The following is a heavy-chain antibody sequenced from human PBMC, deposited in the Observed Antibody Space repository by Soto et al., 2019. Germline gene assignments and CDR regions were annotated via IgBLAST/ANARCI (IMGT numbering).Heavy chain of an antibody. D-gene: IGHD4-4*01. CDR2: ISYNGIT. V-gene: IGHV4-31*03. CDR1: GGSINSGGYY. CDR3: ARAWYGGDYSLDF. J-gene: IGHJ4*02. Sequence: QVQLQESGPGLVKPSQSLSLTCTVSGGSINSGGYYWSWIRQLSGKGLEWIGYISYNGITNYNPSLRSRLTMSVDTSKNHFSLSLTSVTAADTAVYYCARAWYGGDYSLDFWGQGTLVTVSS.